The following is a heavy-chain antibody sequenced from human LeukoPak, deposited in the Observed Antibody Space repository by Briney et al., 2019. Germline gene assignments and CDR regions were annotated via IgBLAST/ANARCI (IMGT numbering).Heavy chain of an antibody. CDR1: GFTFSSYS. J-gene: IGHJ4*02. CDR3: ARDLPDYYDSSGLRGD. D-gene: IGHD3-22*01. CDR2: ISSSSSYI. V-gene: IGHV3-21*01. Sequence: EGSLRLSCAASGFTFSSYSMNWVRQAPGKGLEWVSSISSSSSYIYYADSVKGRFTISRDNAKNSLYLQMNSLRAEDTAVYYCARDLPDYYDSSGLRGDWGQGTLVTVSS.